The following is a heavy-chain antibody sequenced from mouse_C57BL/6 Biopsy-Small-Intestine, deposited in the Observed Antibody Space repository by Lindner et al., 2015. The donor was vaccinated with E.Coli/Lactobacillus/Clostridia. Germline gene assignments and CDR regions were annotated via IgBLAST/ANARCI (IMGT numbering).Heavy chain of an antibody. D-gene: IGHD1-1*02. CDR1: DTPSSTYT. CDR2: INGGNGNT. Sequence: SVKVSCKAFSDTPSSTYTMQWVRQAPGQRLEWMGWINGGNGNTYNSQKFRGRVTITRDTSASTAYMELSSLRSEDTAVYYCARDGISSGSYFGPLGYWGQGTLVTVSS. V-gene: IGHV1-84*02. CDR3: ARDGISSGSYFGPLGY. J-gene: IGHJ4*01.